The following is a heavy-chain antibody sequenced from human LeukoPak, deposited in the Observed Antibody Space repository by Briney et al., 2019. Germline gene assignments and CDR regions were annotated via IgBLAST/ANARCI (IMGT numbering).Heavy chain of an antibody. J-gene: IGHJ4*02. CDR1: GYTFTSYY. D-gene: IGHD2-2*01. V-gene: IGHV1-46*01. CDR3: ARGGEDIVVVPAAILEY. Sequence: GASVKPSCKASGYTFTSYYMHWVRQAPGQGLEWMGIINPSGGSTSYAQKFQSRVTMTRDTSTSTVYMELSSLRSEDTAVYYCARGGEDIVVVPAAILEYWGQGTLVTVSS. CDR2: INPSGGST.